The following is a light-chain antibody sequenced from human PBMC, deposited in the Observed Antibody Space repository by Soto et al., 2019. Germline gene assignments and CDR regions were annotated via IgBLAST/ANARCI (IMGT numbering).Light chain of an antibody. CDR3: QQYGISPT. V-gene: IGKV3-20*01. J-gene: IGKJ1*01. Sequence: DMVLTQSPGTLSLSPGERATLSCRSSLSVSSNYLAWYQQKPDQAPRLVIYDVSGRATGIPDRFSGSGSGTDFTLTISRLEPEDSAVYYCQQYGISPTFGQGTKVEIK. CDR2: DVS. CDR1: LSVSSNY.